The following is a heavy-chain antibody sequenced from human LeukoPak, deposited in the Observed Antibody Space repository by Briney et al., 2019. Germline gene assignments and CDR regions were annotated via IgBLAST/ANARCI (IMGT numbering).Heavy chain of an antibody. V-gene: IGHV3-23*01. J-gene: IGHJ4*02. CDR3: AKDPEYYDILTGYHQDDY. CDR2: ISGSGGST. D-gene: IGHD3-9*01. CDR1: GFTFSSYA. Sequence: GGSLRLSCAASGFTFSSYAMSWLRQAPGKGLEWVSAISGSGGSTYYADSVKSRFTISRDNSKNTLYLQMNSLRAEDTAVYYCAKDPEYYDILTGYHQDDYWGQGTLVTVSS.